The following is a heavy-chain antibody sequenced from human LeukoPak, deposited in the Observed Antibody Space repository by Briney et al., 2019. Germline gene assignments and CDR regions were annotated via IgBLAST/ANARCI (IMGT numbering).Heavy chain of an antibody. Sequence: GGSLRLSCAASGFIFSNYAMHWVRQAPGKGLEWVALISSDGSKTYHADSVKGRFSISRDNSKNTLCLQLNSLRAEDTSVYYCARDSTYWYDSGSSGPHYFDYWGQGTLVTVSS. CDR1: GFIFSNYA. D-gene: IGHD3-10*01. CDR3: ARDSTYWYDSGSSGPHYFDY. CDR2: ISSDGSKT. J-gene: IGHJ4*02. V-gene: IGHV3-30*01.